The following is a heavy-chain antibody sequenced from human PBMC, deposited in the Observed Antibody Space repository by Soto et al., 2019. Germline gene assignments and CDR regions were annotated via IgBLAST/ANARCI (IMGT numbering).Heavy chain of an antibody. CDR1: GGSISSGGYY. D-gene: IGHD3-9*01. J-gene: IGHJ3*02. CDR2: IYYSGST. Sequence: QVQLQESGPGLVKPSQTLSLTCTVCGGSISSGGYYWSWIRQHPGKGMEWIGYIYYSGSTYYNPSLKSRVTISVDTSKNQFSLKLSSVTASDTAVYYCASLNYDLLTGYYNTHAFDIWGQGTMVTVSS. V-gene: IGHV4-31*03. CDR3: ASLNYDLLTGYYNTHAFDI.